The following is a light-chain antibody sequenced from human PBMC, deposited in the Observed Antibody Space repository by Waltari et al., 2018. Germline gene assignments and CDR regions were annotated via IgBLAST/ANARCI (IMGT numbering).Light chain of an antibody. Sequence: SYELTQPPSVSVSPGQTARITCSGDALPRQYTYWYQQKPGQAPVLVISKDSERPSWIPERFSGSSSGRTVTLTISGVQAEDEADYYCQSADSSISYVVFGGGTKLTVL. CDR2: KDS. V-gene: IGLV3-25*03. CDR1: ALPRQY. J-gene: IGLJ2*01. CDR3: QSADSSISYVV.